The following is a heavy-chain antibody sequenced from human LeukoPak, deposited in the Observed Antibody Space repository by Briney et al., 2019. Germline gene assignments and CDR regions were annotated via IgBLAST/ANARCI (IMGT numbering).Heavy chain of an antibody. D-gene: IGHD1-26*01. CDR2: INPNSGGT. J-gene: IGHJ4*02. V-gene: IGHV1-2*02. CDR1: GGTFTSYA. CDR3: ARDSEGGATSGDY. Sequence: ASVKVSCKASGGTFTSYAISWVRQAPGQGLEWMGWINPNSGGTNYAQKFQGRVTMTRDTSISTAYMELSRLRSDDTAVYYCARDSEGGATSGDYWGQGTLVTVSS.